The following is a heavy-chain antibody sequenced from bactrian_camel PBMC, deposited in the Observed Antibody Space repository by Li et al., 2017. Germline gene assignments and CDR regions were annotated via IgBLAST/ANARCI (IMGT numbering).Heavy chain of an antibody. CDR1: GFTFSSAD. D-gene: IGHD2*01. CDR2: IYSDGSVT. Sequence: HVQLVESGGGLVQPGGSLRLSCTASGFTFSSADMSWVRQAPGKGLEWVSSIYSDGSVTYYADSVKGRFTISRDNARNTVYLQMNSLKSEDTALYYCAAGSTYCRDGYCYTNGMDYWGTGTQVTVS. J-gene: IGHJ7*01. V-gene: IGHV3S5*01.